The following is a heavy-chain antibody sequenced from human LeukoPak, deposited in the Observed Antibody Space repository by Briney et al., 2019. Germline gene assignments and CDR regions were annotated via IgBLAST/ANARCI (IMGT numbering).Heavy chain of an antibody. J-gene: IGHJ5*02. CDR3: ARVDAREPITIFVPTRGNWFDP. CDR1: GYPFTNYG. Sequence: ASVTVSCKTSGYPFTNYGITWIRQAPGQGLEWMGWISGYNGNTNYAQKLQGRVTLTTDTSTSTAYMDLRSLRSDDTAVYYCARVDAREPITIFVPTRGNWFDPWGQGTLVTVSS. D-gene: IGHD3-3*01. V-gene: IGHV1-18*01. CDR2: ISGYNGNT.